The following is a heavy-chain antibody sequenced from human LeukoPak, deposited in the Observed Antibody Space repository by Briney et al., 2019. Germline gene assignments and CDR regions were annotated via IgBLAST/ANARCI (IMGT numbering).Heavy chain of an antibody. J-gene: IGHJ3*02. CDR3: ARQSGNDAFDI. V-gene: IGHV1-2*02. D-gene: IGHD3-3*01. CDR1: GYTFTGYY. Sequence: ASVKVSCKASGYTFTGYYMHWVRQAPGQGLEWMGWINPNSGGTNYAQKFQDRVTMTRDTPISTAYMELSRLRSDDTAVYYCARQSGNDAFDIWGQGTMVTVSS. CDR2: INPNSGGT.